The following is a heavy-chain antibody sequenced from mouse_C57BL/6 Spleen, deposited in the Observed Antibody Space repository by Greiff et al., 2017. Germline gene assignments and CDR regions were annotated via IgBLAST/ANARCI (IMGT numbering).Heavy chain of an antibody. J-gene: IGHJ3*01. CDR3: AGIYYDYGWFAY. D-gene: IGHD2-4*01. CDR2: IYPGSGCT. V-gene: IGHV1-55*01. CDR1: GYTFTSYW. Sequence: QVQLQQPGAELVKPGASVKLSCKASGYTFTSYWITWVKQRPGQGLEWIGDIYPGSGCTNYTEKFKSKATLSVDTASSTAYMQLSSLTSEDSAFYYCAGIYYDYGWFAYWGQGTLVTVSA.